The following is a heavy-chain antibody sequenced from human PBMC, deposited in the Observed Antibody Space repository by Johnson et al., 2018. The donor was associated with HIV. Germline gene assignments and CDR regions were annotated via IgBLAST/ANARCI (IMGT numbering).Heavy chain of an antibody. CDR2: IYGGGST. V-gene: IGHV3-53*01. CDR1: GFTVSSNY. D-gene: IGHD3-10*01. J-gene: IGHJ3*02. Sequence: VQLVESGGGLIQPGGSLRLSCAASGFTVSSNYMSWVRQAPGNGLEWVSVIYGGGSTYYADSVKGRFTISRDNSKNSLYLQMNSLRAEDTALYYCASLVPYYYGRGAFDIWGQGTMVTVSS. CDR3: ASLVPYYYGRGAFDI.